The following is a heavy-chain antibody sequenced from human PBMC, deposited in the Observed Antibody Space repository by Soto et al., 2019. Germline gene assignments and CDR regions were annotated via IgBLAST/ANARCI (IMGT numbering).Heavy chain of an antibody. CDR1: GNSFTSGYF. Sequence: SETLSLTCTVSGNSFTSGYFWGWIRQSPGKGLEWIGSVYHSGSAYYNPSVKSRVTISLDTSQRQFSLKLNSVTAADSAIYYCARGSSSLNSGWFDPWGQGTLVIVSS. D-gene: IGHD6-6*01. CDR2: VYHSGSA. J-gene: IGHJ5*02. CDR3: ARGSSSLNSGWFDP. V-gene: IGHV4-38-2*02.